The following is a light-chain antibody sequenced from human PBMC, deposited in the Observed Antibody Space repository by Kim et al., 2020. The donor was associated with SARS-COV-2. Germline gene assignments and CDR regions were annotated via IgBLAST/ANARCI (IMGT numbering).Light chain of an antibody. CDR2: PDP. J-gene: IGLJ3*02. CDR3: QAWDSTTIV. Sequence: EKYACRYQQRPAQSPVRVIYPDPRRPSGIPERSSASKSGNTATLTITGTQTMDEADYYCQAWDSTTIVFGGGTKVTVL. V-gene: IGLV3-1*01. CDR1: EKY.